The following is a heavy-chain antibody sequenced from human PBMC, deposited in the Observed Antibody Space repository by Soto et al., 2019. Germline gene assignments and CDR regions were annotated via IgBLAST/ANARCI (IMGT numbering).Heavy chain of an antibody. Sequence: EVQLVESGGGLVKPGGSLRLSCAASGFTFSTYSMTWVRQAPGRGLEWVSSISISSTYIYYADSVKGRFTISRDNAKNSLFLQMYSLRAEDTAGYYCARTAGYRFDYWGQGTLATVSS. CDR1: GFTFSTYS. D-gene: IGHD3-9*01. CDR2: ISISSTYI. CDR3: ARTAGYRFDY. J-gene: IGHJ4*02. V-gene: IGHV3-21*01.